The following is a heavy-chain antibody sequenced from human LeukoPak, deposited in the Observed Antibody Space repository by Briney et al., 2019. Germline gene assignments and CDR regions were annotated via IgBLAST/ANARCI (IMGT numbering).Heavy chain of an antibody. Sequence: ASLKVSCKTSGGSFSNYIITWVRHAPGQGLEWMGGIVPLFATPHYAQKYQGRLTIITDEPTSTAYMELSSLTSEDTAVYYCASRNDFLSGYYPNSWGQGTLVVVSS. J-gene: IGHJ4*02. V-gene: IGHV1-69*05. CDR2: IVPLFATP. CDR3: ASRNDFLSGYYPNS. CDR1: GGSFSNYI. D-gene: IGHD3-9*01.